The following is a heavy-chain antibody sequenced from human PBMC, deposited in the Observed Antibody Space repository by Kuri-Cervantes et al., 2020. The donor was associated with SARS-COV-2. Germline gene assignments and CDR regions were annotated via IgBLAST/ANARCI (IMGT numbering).Heavy chain of an antibody. CDR3: ARDRGVRGWYFDY. J-gene: IGHJ4*02. D-gene: IGHD3-10*01. CDR2: ISSSSSYI. V-gene: IGHV3-21*01. CDR1: GFTFSSYS. Sequence: GESLKISCAASGFTFSSYSMNWVRQAPGKGLEWVSSISSSSSYIYYADSVKGRFIISRDNAKNSLYLQMNSLRAEDTAVYYCARDRGVRGWYFDYWGQGTLVTVSS.